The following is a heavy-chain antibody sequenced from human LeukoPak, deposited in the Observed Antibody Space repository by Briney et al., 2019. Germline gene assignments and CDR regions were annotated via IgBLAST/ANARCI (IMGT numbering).Heavy chain of an antibody. CDR2: ISYDGSNK. CDR3: ARDRSGDY. J-gene: IGHJ4*02. D-gene: IGHD3-3*01. CDR1: GFTFSSYA. Sequence: GGSLRLSCAASGFTFSSYAMHWVRQAPGKGLEWVAVISYDGSNKYYADSVKGRFTISRDNSKNTLYLQMNSLRAEDTAVYYCARDRSGDYWGQGTLVTVSS. V-gene: IGHV3-30-3*01.